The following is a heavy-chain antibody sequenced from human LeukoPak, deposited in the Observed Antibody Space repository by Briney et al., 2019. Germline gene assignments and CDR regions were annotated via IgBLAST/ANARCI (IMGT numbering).Heavy chain of an antibody. V-gene: IGHV1-46*01. CDR2: INPSGGST. CDR3: ARDLWELLDY. CDR1: GYTFTSYY. Sequence: ASVKVSCKASGYTFTSYYMHWVRQAPGQGLEWMGIINPSGGSTSYAQKFQGRVTMTRDTSTSTVYMELSRLRSDDTAVYYCARDLWELLDYWGQGTLVTASS. D-gene: IGHD1-26*01. J-gene: IGHJ4*02.